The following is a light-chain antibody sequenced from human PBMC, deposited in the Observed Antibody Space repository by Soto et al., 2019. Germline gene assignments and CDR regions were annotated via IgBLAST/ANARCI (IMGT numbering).Light chain of an antibody. J-gene: IGKJ4*01. CDR3: QQHYSTPLT. CDR1: QSVLYSSSNKNY. V-gene: IGKV4-1*01. CDR2: WAS. Sequence: DIVMTQSPDSLAVSLGERATINCKSSQSVLYSSSNKNYLAWYQQKPGQPPKLLIYWASTRESGVPDRFSGSGSGTDFTLTISSLQAEDVAVYYCQQHYSTPLTFGGGTKVDSK.